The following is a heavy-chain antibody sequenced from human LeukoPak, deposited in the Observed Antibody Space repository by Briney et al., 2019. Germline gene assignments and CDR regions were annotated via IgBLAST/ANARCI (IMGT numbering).Heavy chain of an antibody. CDR3: ASPYCSSTSCYARNWYFDL. D-gene: IGHD2-2*01. Sequence: ASVKVSCKASGYTFTGYYMHWVRQAPGQGLEWMGWINPNSGGTNYAQKFQGRVTMTRDTSISTAYMELSRLRSDGTAVYYCASPYCSSTSCYARNWYFDLWGRGTLVTVSS. V-gene: IGHV1-2*02. CDR2: INPNSGGT. CDR1: GYTFTGYY. J-gene: IGHJ2*01.